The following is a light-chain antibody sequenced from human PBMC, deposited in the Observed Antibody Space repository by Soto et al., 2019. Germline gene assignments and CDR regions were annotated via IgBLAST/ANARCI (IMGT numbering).Light chain of an antibody. CDR1: SGYSSYA. CDR2: LNSDGSH. Sequence: QSVLTQSPSASASLGDSVKLTCTLSSGYSSYAIAWHQQQPDKGPRYLMRLNSDGSHNKGDGIPDRFSGSSSGAERYLTISSLQSEDEADYYCQTWGTGIRVFGGGTKVTVL. J-gene: IGLJ3*02. CDR3: QTWGTGIRV. V-gene: IGLV4-69*01.